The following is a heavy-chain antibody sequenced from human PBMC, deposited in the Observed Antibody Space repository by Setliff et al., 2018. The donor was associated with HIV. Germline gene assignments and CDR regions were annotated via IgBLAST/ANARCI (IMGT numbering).Heavy chain of an antibody. D-gene: IGHD2-15*01. CDR2: VSQSGST. V-gene: IGHV4-39*07. CDR3: ARGKDPGLYFDN. Sequence: SETLSLTCSVSGVSINRTDHYWGWIRQSPGKSLEWIGSVSQSGSTYYNPSLKSRLTVSIDTSKNHLSLKLTSMTAADTAMYFCARGKDPGLYFDNWRQVMLVTVSS. CDR1: GVSINRTDHY. J-gene: IGHJ4*02.